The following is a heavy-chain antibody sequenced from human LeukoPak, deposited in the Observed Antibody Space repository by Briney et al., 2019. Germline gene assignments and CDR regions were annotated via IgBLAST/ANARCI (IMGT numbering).Heavy chain of an antibody. CDR2: INSDGSST. Sequence: PGGSLRLSCAASGFTFSSYWMHWVRQAPGKGLVWVSRINSDGSSTSYADSVKGRFTISRDNAKNSLYLQMNSLRAEDTAVYYCARETHYDYVWGSPSNAFDIWGQGTMVTVSS. V-gene: IGHV3-74*01. CDR3: ARETHYDYVWGSPSNAFDI. CDR1: GFTFSSYW. D-gene: IGHD3-16*01. J-gene: IGHJ3*02.